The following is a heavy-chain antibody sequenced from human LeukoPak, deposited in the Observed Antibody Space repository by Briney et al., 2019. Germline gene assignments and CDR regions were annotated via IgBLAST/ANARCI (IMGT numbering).Heavy chain of an antibody. D-gene: IGHD6-19*01. CDR1: GYTFTDYF. CDR2: INPNSGGT. J-gene: IGHJ4*02. V-gene: IGHV1-2*02. Sequence: EASVKVSCKASGYTFTDYFMHWVRQAPGQGLEWMGWINPNSGGTNYAQNFQGRVTMTRDTSISTAYMELSRLRSDETAVYYCARALEVAGTGLSRWGQGTPVTVSS. CDR3: ARALEVAGTGLSR.